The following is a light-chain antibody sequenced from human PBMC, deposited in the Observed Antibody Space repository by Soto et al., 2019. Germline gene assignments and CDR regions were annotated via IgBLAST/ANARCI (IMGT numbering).Light chain of an antibody. Sequence: QSALTQPASVSASPGQSIAISCSGTSSDVGAYDYVSWYQHHPGKAPKLIIYEVTYRPSGVSNRFSASKSGNTASLTISGLQAEDEAHYYCSSYTRSSTYVFGTGTKLTVL. CDR1: SSDVGAYDY. V-gene: IGLV2-14*01. J-gene: IGLJ1*01. CDR3: SSYTRSSTYV. CDR2: EVT.